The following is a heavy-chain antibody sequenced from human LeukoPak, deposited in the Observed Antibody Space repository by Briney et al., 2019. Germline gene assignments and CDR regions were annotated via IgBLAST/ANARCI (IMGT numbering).Heavy chain of an antibody. V-gene: IGHV1-24*01. CDR3: ATVVHGYNIGAECYFDY. CDR2: FDPEDGET. CDR1: GYTLTELS. D-gene: IGHD5-24*01. Sequence: ASVKVSCKVSGYTLTELSMHWVRQAPGKGLEWMGGFDPEDGETIYAQKFQGRVTMTEDTSTDTAYMELSSLRSEDTAVYYCATVVHGYNIGAECYFDYWGQGTLVTVSS. J-gene: IGHJ4*02.